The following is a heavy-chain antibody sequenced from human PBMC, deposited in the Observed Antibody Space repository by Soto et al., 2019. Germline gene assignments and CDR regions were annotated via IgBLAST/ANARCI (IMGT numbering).Heavy chain of an antibody. D-gene: IGHD3-22*01. CDR1: GFTFMSHW. CDR2: IKKDGSEK. Sequence: GGSLRLSCAASGFTFMSHWMSWVRQAPGKGLEWVANIKKDGSEKYYVDSVKGRFTISRDNAKNSLYLQMNSLRAEDTAMYYCARAPRQLYFYDSSGYYDNWGQGT. V-gene: IGHV3-7*01. J-gene: IGHJ4*02. CDR3: ARAPRQLYFYDSSGYYDN.